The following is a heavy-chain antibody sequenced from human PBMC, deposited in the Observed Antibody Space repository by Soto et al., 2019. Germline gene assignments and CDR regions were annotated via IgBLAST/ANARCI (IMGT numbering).Heavy chain of an antibody. J-gene: IGHJ5*02. Sequence: QVHLVQSGVEVKTPGASVKVSCQASGYTFFTYDISWVRQAPGQGLERMGWISTYSGDTKYAQKFQGRVTMTTDTSTTTAYLELRSLRSEDKAVYYCARHHGPTTSENWFDPWGQGTLVTVSS. CDR3: ARHHGPTTSENWFDP. CDR1: GYTFFTYD. V-gene: IGHV1-18*01. D-gene: IGHD5-12*01. CDR2: ISTYSGDT.